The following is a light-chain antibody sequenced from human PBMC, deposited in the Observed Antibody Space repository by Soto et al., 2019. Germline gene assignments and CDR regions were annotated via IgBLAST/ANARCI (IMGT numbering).Light chain of an antibody. J-gene: IGLJ1*01. CDR1: SSDVGAYNY. CDR2: EVT. V-gene: IGLV2-8*01. Sequence: QSALTQPPSASGSLGQSVTISCTGPSSDVGAYNYVSWYQQHPGKAPKLMIYEVTRRPSGVPDRFSGSKSGNTASLNVSGLQAEDEADYYCCSYADNNDYVFGTGTKLTVL. CDR3: CSYADNNDYV.